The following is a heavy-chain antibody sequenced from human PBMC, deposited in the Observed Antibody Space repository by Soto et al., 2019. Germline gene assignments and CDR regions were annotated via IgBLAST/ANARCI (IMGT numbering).Heavy chain of an antibody. CDR3: AREPLTTLVDFDY. CDR1: GGSISSGDYY. D-gene: IGHD4-4*01. Sequence: ASETLSLTCTVSGGSISSGDYYWSWLRQPPGKGLEWIGNIYYSGSTYYNPSLKSRVTISVDTSKNQFSLKVSSVTAADTAVYYCAREPLTTLVDFDYWGQGTLVTVSS. J-gene: IGHJ4*02. CDR2: IYYSGST. V-gene: IGHV4-30-4*08.